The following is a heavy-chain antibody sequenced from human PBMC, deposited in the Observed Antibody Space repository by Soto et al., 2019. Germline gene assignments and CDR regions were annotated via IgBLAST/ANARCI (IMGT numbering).Heavy chain of an antibody. V-gene: IGHV4-59*01. D-gene: IGHD5-18*01. CDR2: IYSSGST. J-gene: IGHJ4*02. Sequence: SETLFLTCTVSGGSISNYYWNWIRQSPGKGLEWIGYIYSSGSTHYNPSLQNRVTISIDTSKNQVSLKVNSVTAADTAVYYCARDHPHSYGVYYFDYWGQGTPVTVSS. CDR1: GGSISNYY. CDR3: ARDHPHSYGVYYFDY.